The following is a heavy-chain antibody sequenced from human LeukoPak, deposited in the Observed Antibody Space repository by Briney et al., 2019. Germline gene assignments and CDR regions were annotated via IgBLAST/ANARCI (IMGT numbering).Heavy chain of an antibody. Sequence: SEALSLTCTVSGDSISTYYWSWIRQPPGKGLEWIGYIYYRVTSDYNPSLKSRVTMSVDMSTRQISLKLSSVTAADTAVYYCARGIVSSDPKFDPWGQGTLVTVSS. CDR3: ARGIVSSDPKFDP. J-gene: IGHJ5*02. D-gene: IGHD5/OR15-5a*01. V-gene: IGHV4-59*01. CDR1: GDSISTYY. CDR2: IYYRVTS.